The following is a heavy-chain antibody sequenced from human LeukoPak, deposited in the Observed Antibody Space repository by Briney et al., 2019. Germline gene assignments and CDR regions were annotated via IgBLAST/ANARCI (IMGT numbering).Heavy chain of an antibody. CDR1: GFTFSSYA. CDR2: ISGSGGST. CDR3: AKLRAVITTGWYFDL. Sequence: GSLRLSCAASGFTFSSYAMGWVRQAPGKGLEWVSAISGSGGSTYYADSVKGRFTISRDNSKNTLYLQMNSLRAEDTAVYYCAKLRAVITTGWYFDLWGRGTLVTVSS. V-gene: IGHV3-23*01. D-gene: IGHD3-22*01. J-gene: IGHJ2*01.